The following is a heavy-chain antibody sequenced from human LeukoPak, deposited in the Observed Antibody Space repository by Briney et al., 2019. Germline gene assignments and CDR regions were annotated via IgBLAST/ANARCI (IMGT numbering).Heavy chain of an antibody. CDR1: GFTFRDAA. CDR2: IKSKTDGGTT. CDR3: TTGLFGDPYYYYYGMDV. V-gene: IGHV3-15*01. Sequence: GGSLRLSCAASGFTFRDAAMTWVRQAPGKGLEWVGRIKSKTDGGTTDYAAPVKGRFTISRDDSKNTLYLQMNSLKTEDTAVYYCTTGLFGDPYYYYYGMDVWGQGTTVTVSS. J-gene: IGHJ6*02. D-gene: IGHD3-10*01.